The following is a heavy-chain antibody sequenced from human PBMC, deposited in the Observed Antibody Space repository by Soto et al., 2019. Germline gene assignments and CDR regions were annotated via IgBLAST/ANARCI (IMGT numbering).Heavy chain of an antibody. CDR3: ARSQTTVTSYDY. Sequence: SETLSLTCTVSGGSISSDSYYWGWIRQSPEKGLEWIASISYSGSTYYNPTLKSRLIISVDTSKNQFSLKLGSVTAADTAVYYCARSQTTVTSYDYWGQGTLVTV. J-gene: IGHJ4*02. CDR2: ISYSGST. CDR1: GGSISSDSYY. V-gene: IGHV4-39*07. D-gene: IGHD4-17*01.